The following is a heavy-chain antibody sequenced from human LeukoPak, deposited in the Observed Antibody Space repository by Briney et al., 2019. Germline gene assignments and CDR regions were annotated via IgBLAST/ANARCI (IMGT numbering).Heavy chain of an antibody. J-gene: IGHJ4*02. Sequence: GGSLRLSCAASEFTFSSHAMSWVRQAPVKGLEWVANIKQDGSEKYYVDSVKGRFTISRDNAKNSLYLQMNSLRAEDTAVYYCARDPAGATGPVPDYWGQGTLVTVSS. CDR1: EFTFSSHA. CDR3: ARDPAGATGPVPDY. V-gene: IGHV3-7*01. D-gene: IGHD1-26*01. CDR2: IKQDGSEK.